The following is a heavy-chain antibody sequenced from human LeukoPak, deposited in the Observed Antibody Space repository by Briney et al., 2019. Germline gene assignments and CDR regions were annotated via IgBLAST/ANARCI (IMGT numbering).Heavy chain of an antibody. D-gene: IGHD6-13*01. CDR2: SGSAATI. CDR3: ARGAPYSSSWYPEAFDI. CDR1: GFTFSNYG. V-gene: IGHV3-23*01. J-gene: IGHJ3*02. Sequence: GSLRLCCAASGFTFSNYGMTWVRQAPGKGLEWVSSSGSAATISYADSVKGRFTISRDNSKNTLSLQMNSLRAEDTAVYYCARGAPYSSSWYPEAFDIWGQGTMVTVSS.